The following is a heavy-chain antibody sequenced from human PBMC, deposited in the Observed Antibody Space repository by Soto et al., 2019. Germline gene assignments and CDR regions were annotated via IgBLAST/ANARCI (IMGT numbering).Heavy chain of an antibody. Sequence: SVKVSCKASGGTFSSYAISWVRQAPGQSLEWMGGIIPIFEATYYAPKFQGRVTITADESTGTAYMELSSLRSDDTAVYYCARVEQWLVSWWFDPWGQGTLVTVSS. V-gene: IGHV1-69*13. CDR1: GGTFSSYA. CDR2: IIPIFEAT. J-gene: IGHJ5*02. D-gene: IGHD6-19*01. CDR3: ARVEQWLVSWWFDP.